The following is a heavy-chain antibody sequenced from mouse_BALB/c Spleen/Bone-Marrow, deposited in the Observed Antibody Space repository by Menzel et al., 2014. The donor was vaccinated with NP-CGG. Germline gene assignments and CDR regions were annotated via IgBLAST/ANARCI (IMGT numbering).Heavy chain of an antibody. J-gene: IGHJ3*01. V-gene: IGHV1-54*03. CDR1: GYVFTDFL. CDR2: INPGSGGT. D-gene: IGHD1-1*01. CDR3: ASSRDYYDNNSFAY. Sequence: AELVRPGTSLKVSCQPSGYVFTDFLLEWVKQRPGQGLEWVGAINPGSGGTNYNEKFKDKATLTADRSSSTAYMQLGILTSAGSAGYFCASSRDYYDNNSFAYWGRGTLVTVST.